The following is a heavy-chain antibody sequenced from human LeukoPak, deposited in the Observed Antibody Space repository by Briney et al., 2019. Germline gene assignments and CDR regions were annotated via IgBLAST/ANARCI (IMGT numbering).Heavy chain of an antibody. CDR1: GGSISSYY. V-gene: IGHV4-59*01. J-gene: IGHJ4*02. Sequence: SESLSLKSPDPGGSISSYYWSWIRQPPGKRLEWIGYIYYSGNTNYNPSLKSRVTISVDTSKNQFSLKLSSVTAADTAVYYCARVTYYYDSSCYSHRVFDYLGQGTLVTVSS. CDR3: ARVTYYYDSSCYSHRVFDY. D-gene: IGHD3-22*01. CDR2: IYYSGNT.